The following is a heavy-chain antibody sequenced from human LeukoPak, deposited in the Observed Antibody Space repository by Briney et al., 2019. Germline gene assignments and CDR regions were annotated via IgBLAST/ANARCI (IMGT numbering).Heavy chain of an antibody. CDR1: GGSISSSNYY. D-gene: IGHD1-20*01. V-gene: IGHV4-39*01. J-gene: IGHJ4*02. CDR3: TRRSITGASDY. Sequence: SETLSLTCTVSGGSISSSNYYCGWLRQPPGKGLEWIGSVNYSGHTYYNPSLKSRVTLSVDTSRNQFSLGLSSVTASDTAVYYCTRRSITGASDYWGQGTLVTVSS. CDR2: VNYSGHT.